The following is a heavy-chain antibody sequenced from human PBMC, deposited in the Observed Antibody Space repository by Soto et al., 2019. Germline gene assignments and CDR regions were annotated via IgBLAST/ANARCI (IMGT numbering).Heavy chain of an antibody. CDR3: ARCPLGTDYLPYSYMYV. Sequence: SETLSLTCSVSGDSISSYSWSWIRQPPGKGLEWIGFIYSSGRSSYNPSLKSRVSISVATSENQFSLKLTSLTAADTAVYYCARCPLGTDYLPYSYMYVLGKGNTVTVSS. V-gene: IGHV4-59*01. CDR2: IYSSGRS. CDR1: GDSISSYS. J-gene: IGHJ6*03. D-gene: IGHD3-10*02.